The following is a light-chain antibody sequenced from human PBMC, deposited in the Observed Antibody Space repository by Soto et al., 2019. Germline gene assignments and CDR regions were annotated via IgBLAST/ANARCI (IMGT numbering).Light chain of an antibody. CDR3: SSYTTSVTYV. Sequence: QSALTQPASVSGSPGRWITIPCTGTASDVGAYNSVSWYQQHPGKAPKLIIYDVSTRPSGISDRFSGSKSGNTASLTISGLQAEDESDYYCSSYTTSVTYVFGTGTKVTVL. CDR2: DVS. V-gene: IGLV2-14*01. J-gene: IGLJ1*01. CDR1: ASDVGAYNS.